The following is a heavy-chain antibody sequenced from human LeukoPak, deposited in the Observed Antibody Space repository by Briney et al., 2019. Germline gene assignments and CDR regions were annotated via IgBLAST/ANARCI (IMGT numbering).Heavy chain of an antibody. Sequence: PGGSLRLSCAASGFTFSSYDMHWVRQATGKGLEWVSAIVTAGDTYYPGSVKGRFTISRENAKNSLYLQMNSLRAGDTAVYYCARGSRFGDGGWFDPWGQGTLVTVSS. D-gene: IGHD3-10*01. CDR3: ARGSRFGDGGWFDP. CDR2: IVTAGDT. CDR1: GFTFSSYD. J-gene: IGHJ5*02. V-gene: IGHV3-13*01.